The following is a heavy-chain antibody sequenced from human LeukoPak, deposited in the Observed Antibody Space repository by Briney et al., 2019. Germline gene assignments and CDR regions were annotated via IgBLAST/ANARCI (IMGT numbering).Heavy chain of an antibody. CDR1: GGTFSSYA. D-gene: IGHD2-2*01. J-gene: IGHJ3*02. CDR3: ARDKGIVVVPAAVQGDAFDI. V-gene: IGHV1-69*05. CDR2: IIPIFGTA. Sequence: ASVKVSCKASGGTFSSYAISWVRQAPGQGLEWMGGIIPIFGTANYAQKFQGRVTITTDESTSTAYMELSSLRSEDTAVYYCARDKGIVVVPAAVQGDAFDIWGQGTMVTVSS.